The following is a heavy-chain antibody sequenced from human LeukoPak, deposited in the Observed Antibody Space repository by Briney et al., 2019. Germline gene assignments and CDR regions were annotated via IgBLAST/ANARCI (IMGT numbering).Heavy chain of an antibody. CDR2: MHYSGNT. V-gene: IGHV4-59*11. Sequence: SETLSLTCTVSGGSISGHYWSWIRQSPGKGLEWIGFMHYSGNTNSNPSLRSRVTISMDTSKNHFSLKLSSVTAADTAVYYCARGTYYDYVWGSPQRMLDAFDIWGQGTMVTVSS. CDR1: GGSISGHY. J-gene: IGHJ3*02. D-gene: IGHD3-16*01. CDR3: ARGTYYDYVWGSPQRMLDAFDI.